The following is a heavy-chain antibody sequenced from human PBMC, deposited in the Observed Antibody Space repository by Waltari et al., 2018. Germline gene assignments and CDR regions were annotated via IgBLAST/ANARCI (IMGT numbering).Heavy chain of an antibody. Sequence: EVQLVESGGGLVQPGGSLRLSCAVSGFPFSSSWMPWVRQVPGKGLVWVSRIRADGDYTSYADSVKGRFTISRDNAKSTLYLQMNSLTAEDTAIYYCSTYTDVTFGDHWGQGALVTVSS. CDR1: GFPFSSSW. D-gene: IGHD3-10*01. J-gene: IGHJ4*02. CDR3: STYTDVTFGDH. CDR2: IRADGDYT. V-gene: IGHV3-74*01.